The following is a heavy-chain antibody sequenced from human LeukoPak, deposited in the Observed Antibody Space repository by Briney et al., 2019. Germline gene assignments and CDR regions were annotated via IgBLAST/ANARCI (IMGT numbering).Heavy chain of an antibody. V-gene: IGHV3-20*04. CDR2: INWNGGST. D-gene: IGHD2/OR15-2a*01. CDR1: GFTFDDYG. J-gene: IGHJ6*03. Sequence: GGSLRLSCAASGFTFDDYGMSWVRQAPGKGLEWVSGINWNGGSTGYADSVKGRFTISRDNAKNSLYLQMNSLRAEDTALYYCASFPSHYYYYYMDVWGKGTTVTVSS. CDR3: ASFPSHYYYYYMDV.